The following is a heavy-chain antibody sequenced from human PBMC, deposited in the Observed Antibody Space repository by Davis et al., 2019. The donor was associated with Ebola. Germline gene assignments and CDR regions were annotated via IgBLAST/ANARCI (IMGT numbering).Heavy chain of an antibody. Sequence: MPGGSLRLSCTVSGGSISSYYWSWIRQPPGKGLEWIGYIYYSGSTNYNPSLKSRVTMSIDTSKNQFSLKLSSVTAADTAVYYCARMDYYYGSGTNRFDPWGQGTLVTVSS. CDR2: IYYSGST. V-gene: IGHV4-59*12. J-gene: IGHJ5*02. CDR1: GGSISSYY. D-gene: IGHD3-10*01. CDR3: ARMDYYYGSGTNRFDP.